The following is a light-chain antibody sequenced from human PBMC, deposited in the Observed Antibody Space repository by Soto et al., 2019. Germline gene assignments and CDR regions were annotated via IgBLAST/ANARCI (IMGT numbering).Light chain of an antibody. CDR1: SSDVGSYNL. V-gene: IGLV2-23*01. Sequence: QSALTQPASVSGSPGQSIIISCTGSSSDVGSYNLVSWYQQHPGKAPKLMIYEGSKRPSGVSNRFSGSKSGNTASLTISGLQAEDEADYHCCSYAGSSTYWVFGGGTKLTVL. J-gene: IGLJ3*02. CDR3: CSYAGSSTYWV. CDR2: EGS.